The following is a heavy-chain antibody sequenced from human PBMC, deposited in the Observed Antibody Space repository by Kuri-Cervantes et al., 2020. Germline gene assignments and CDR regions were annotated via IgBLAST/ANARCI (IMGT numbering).Heavy chain of an antibody. D-gene: IGHD4-17*01. V-gene: IGHV4-34*01. J-gene: IGHJ4*02. CDR2: INHSGST. CDR3: AKDIGDYYPPIFDY. Sequence: ESLKISCAVYGGSFSGYYWSWIRQPPGKGLEWIGEINHSGSTNYNPSLKSRVTISVDTSKNQFSLKLSSVTAADTALYYCAKDIGDYYPPIFDYWGQGTLVTVSS. CDR1: GGSFSGYY.